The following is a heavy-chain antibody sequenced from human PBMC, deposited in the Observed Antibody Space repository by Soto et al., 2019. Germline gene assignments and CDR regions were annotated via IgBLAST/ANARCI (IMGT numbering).Heavy chain of an antibody. V-gene: IGHV3-23*01. J-gene: IGHJ4*02. CDR1: GFTFSNYA. CDR2: ISGSGDST. CDR3: AISHAWDY. Sequence: GGSLRLSCAASGFTFSNYAMSWVRQGPGKGLEWVSGISGSGDSTYYADSVKVRFTISRDNSKNTLSLQMNSLRAEDTAVYYCAISHAWDYWGQGTLVTVSS.